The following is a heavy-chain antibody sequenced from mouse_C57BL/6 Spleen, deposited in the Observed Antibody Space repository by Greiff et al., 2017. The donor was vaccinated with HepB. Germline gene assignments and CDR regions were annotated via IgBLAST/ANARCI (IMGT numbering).Heavy chain of an antibody. J-gene: IGHJ2*01. V-gene: IGHV1-7*01. Sequence: LVESGAELAKPGASVKLSCKASGYTFTSYWMHWVKQRPGQGLEWIGYINPSSGYTKYNQKFKDKATLTADKSSSTAYMQLSSLTYEDSAVYYCAIYYRHYHGFLFDYWGQHTTLTVSS. D-gene: IGHD2-1*01. CDR1: GYTFTSYW. CDR2: INPSSGYT. CDR3: AIYYRHYHGFLFDY.